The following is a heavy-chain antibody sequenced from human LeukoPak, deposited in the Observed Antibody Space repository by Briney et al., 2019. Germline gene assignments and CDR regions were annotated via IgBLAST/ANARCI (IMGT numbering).Heavy chain of an antibody. V-gene: IGHV4-39*01. CDR3: ARADESCFDY. D-gene: IGHD1-26*01. J-gene: IGHJ4*02. CDR1: GGSISSSSYY. CDR2: IYYSGST. Sequence: SETLSLTCTVSGGSISSSSYYWGWIRQPPGKGLEWIGSIYYSGSTYYNPSLKSRVTISVDTSKNQFSLKLSSVTAADTAVYYCARADESCFDYWGQGTLVTVSS.